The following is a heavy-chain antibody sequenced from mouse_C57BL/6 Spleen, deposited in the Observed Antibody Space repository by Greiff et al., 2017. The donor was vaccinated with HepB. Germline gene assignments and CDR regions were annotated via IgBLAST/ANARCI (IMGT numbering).Heavy chain of an antibody. CDR3: ARNWGVYYFDY. V-gene: IGHV2-2*01. Sequence: VQLQQSGPGLVQPSQSLSITCTVSGFSLTSYGVHWVRQSPGKGLEWLGVIWSGGSTDYNAAFISRLSISKDNSKSQVFFKMNSLQADDTAIYYCARNWGVYYFDYWGQGTTLTVAS. CDR1: GFSLTSYG. J-gene: IGHJ2*01. CDR2: IWSGGST.